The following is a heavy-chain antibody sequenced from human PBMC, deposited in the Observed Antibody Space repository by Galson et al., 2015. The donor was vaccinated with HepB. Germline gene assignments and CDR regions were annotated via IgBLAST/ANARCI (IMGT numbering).Heavy chain of an antibody. J-gene: IGHJ4*02. V-gene: IGHV4-61*08. CDR1: GGSVSGSDHF. Sequence: SETLSLTCIVSGGSVSGSDHFWNWIRQPPGEGLEWIGYIYYSGSTNYNPSLESRVTMSIDSSKNQFSLKLSSVTAADTAVYYCARGFGSNWYQPYDYWGRGTLVTVSS. D-gene: IGHD6-13*01. CDR3: ARGFGSNWYQPYDY. CDR2: IYYSGST.